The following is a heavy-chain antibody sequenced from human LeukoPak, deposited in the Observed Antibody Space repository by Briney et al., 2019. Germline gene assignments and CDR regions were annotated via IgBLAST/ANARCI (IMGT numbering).Heavy chain of an antibody. CDR1: GFTFSDSY. CDR3: AKGHYYYDSSGYLPIHF. Sequence: GGSLRLSCAASGFTFSDSYMTWIRQAPGKGLEWVSYISNSGSSIYYADSVKGRFTISRDNAKNSLYLQMNSLRAEDTAVYYCAKGHYYYDSSGYLPIHFWGQGTMVTVSS. J-gene: IGHJ3*01. V-gene: IGHV3-11*04. D-gene: IGHD3-22*01. CDR2: ISNSGSSI.